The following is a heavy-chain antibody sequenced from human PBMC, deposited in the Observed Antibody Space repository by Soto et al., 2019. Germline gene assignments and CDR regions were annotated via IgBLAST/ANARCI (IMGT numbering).Heavy chain of an antibody. Sequence: ASVKVSCKASGYTFTGYYMHWVRLAPGQGLEWMGWINPNSGGTNYAQKFQGRVTMTRDTSISTAYMELSRLRSDDTAVYYCARGGLYNWNDDWFGPWGQGTLVTVSS. CDR1: GYTFTGYY. CDR3: ARGGLYNWNDDWFGP. CDR2: INPNSGGT. J-gene: IGHJ5*02. D-gene: IGHD1-1*01. V-gene: IGHV1-2*02.